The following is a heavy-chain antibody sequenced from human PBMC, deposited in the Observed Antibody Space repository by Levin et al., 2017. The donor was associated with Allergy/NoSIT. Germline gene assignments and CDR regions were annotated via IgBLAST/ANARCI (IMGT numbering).Heavy chain of an antibody. D-gene: IGHD2-2*01. Sequence: ESLKISCTVSGGSFSSGTYYWGGFGHPPGKGLEWIGSIYHSGSTHYNPPLKSRVTIYVDTSKNQFSLKLSSVTAADTAVYYCARPYCTSNSCYLHAFDIWGQGTMVTVSS. J-gene: IGHJ3*02. V-gene: IGHV4-39*01. CDR1: GGSFSSGTYY. CDR2: IYHSGST. CDR3: ARPYCTSNSCYLHAFDI.